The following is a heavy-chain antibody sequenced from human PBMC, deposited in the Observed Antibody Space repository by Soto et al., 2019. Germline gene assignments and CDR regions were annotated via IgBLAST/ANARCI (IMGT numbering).Heavy chain of an antibody. Sequence: EVQLVESGGGLVNPGGSLILSCAASGFNFNNTWMSWVRQAPGKGLEWVGRIKSKTDGGTADFAAPVKGRFILSRDDSKNTLYLQMNSLKTEDSAVYYCTTLPLDFWGQGTLVTVSS. CDR2: IKSKTDGGTA. CDR3: TTLPLDF. V-gene: IGHV3-15*01. CDR1: GFNFNNTW. J-gene: IGHJ4*02.